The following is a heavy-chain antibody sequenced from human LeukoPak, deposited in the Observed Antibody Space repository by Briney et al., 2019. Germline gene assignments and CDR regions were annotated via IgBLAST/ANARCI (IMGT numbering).Heavy chain of an antibody. CDR1: GYIFTDYY. Sequence: ASVNVSCKASGYIFTDYYMHWVRQAPGQGLEWLGWINPNSGATNYAQKFQGRVTMTRDTPITTVYMELRSLISDDTAVYYCASPAGSNYDVLTGPGYCDYWGQGTLVTVSS. CDR3: ASPAGSNYDVLTGPGYCDY. J-gene: IGHJ4*02. V-gene: IGHV1-2*02. D-gene: IGHD3-9*01. CDR2: INPNSGAT.